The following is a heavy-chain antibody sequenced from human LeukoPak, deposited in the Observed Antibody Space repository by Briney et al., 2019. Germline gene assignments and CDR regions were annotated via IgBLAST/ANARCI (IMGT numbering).Heavy chain of an antibody. J-gene: IGHJ4*02. CDR3: ATEGQASCSWYFW. V-gene: IGHV3-7*03. Sequence: GGSLRLSCAASGFTFSNYWMTWVRQAPGKGLEWVAHINQDGSEEHYMDSVKARFTISRDNAKNSLYLQMNSLRAEDTAVYYCATEGQASCSWYFWWGQGTLVTVSS. CDR2: INQDGSEE. D-gene: IGHD6-13*01. CDR1: GFTFSNYW.